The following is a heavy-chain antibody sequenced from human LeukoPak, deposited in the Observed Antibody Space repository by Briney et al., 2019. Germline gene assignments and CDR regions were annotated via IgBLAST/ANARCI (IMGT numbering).Heavy chain of an antibody. Sequence: SETLSLTCTVSGGSVTSGRYYWSWIRQPPGKGLEWIGYIYYSGTTNYNPSLQSRVTISVATSKNQFSLKLSSVTAADTALYYCARDRASAGGFDYWGQGTLVTVSS. CDR2: IYYSGTT. CDR3: ARDRASAGGFDY. J-gene: IGHJ4*02. CDR1: GGSVTSGRYY. D-gene: IGHD2-15*01. V-gene: IGHV4-61*01.